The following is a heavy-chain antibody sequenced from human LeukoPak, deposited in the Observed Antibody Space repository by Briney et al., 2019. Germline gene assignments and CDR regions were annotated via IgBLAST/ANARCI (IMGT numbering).Heavy chain of an antibody. D-gene: IGHD4-17*01. V-gene: IGHV4-30-2*01. CDR1: GGSISSGGYS. CDR3: ARGAYGDYVRWFDP. Sequence: PSQTLSLTYAVSGGSISSGGYSWSWIRKPPGKGLEWIVYIYHSGSTYYNPSLKSRVTISVDRSKNQFSLKLSSVTAADTAVYYCARGAYGDYVRWFDPWGQGTLVTVSS. J-gene: IGHJ5*02. CDR2: IYHSGST.